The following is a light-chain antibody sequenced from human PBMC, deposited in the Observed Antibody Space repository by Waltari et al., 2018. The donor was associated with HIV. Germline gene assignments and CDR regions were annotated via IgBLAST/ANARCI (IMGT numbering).Light chain of an antibody. J-gene: IGLJ3*02. Sequence: QSALTQPASVSGSPGQSISISCTGTSSDVGSCKFFSWYQQHPGKAPKLLIYECTKRPSGVSNRFSASKSGNTASLTISGLQAEDEADYYCCSCATPNTRVFGGGTKLTVL. CDR2: ECT. CDR3: CSCATPNTRV. V-gene: IGLV2-23*01. CDR1: SSDVGSCKF.